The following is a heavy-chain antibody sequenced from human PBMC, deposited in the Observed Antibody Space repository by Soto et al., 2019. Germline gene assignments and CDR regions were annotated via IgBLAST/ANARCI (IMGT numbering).Heavy chain of an antibody. CDR1: GFIFSNAW. Sequence: GSLRLSCAASGFIFSNAWMSWVRQAPGKGLEWVGRIKSKTDGGTTDYAAPVKGRFTISRDDSKNTLYLQMNSLKTEDTAVYYCTTDNVCSGGICHSQRAIDFWCKGPMV. V-gene: IGHV3-15*01. CDR2: IKSKTDGGTT. CDR3: TTDNVCSGGICHSQRAIDF. D-gene: IGHD2-15*01. J-gene: IGHJ3*01.